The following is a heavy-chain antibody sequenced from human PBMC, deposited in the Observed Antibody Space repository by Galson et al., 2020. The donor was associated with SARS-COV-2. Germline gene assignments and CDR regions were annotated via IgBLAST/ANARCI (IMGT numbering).Heavy chain of an antibody. J-gene: IGHJ6*03. CDR3: SRIIVTAYYFSYMDV. D-gene: IGHD2-21*02. CDR1: GGSISSSDW. Sequence: SQTLSLTCAVSGGSISSSDWWGWVRQPPGKGLEWIGEIFHSGYTNYNPSLESRVTMSVDTSKNQFSLKLSSVTAADTALYYCSRIIVTAYYFSYMDVWGKGTTVTVSS. V-gene: IGHV4-4*02. CDR2: IFHSGYT.